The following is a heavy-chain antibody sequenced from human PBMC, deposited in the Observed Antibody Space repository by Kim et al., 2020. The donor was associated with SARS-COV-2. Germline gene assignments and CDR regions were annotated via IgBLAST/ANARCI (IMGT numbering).Heavy chain of an antibody. V-gene: IGHV4-59*12. CDR1: GGSISSYY. D-gene: IGHD6-13*01. CDR3: AGGREGYTSSWYLDY. J-gene: IGHJ4*02. CDR2: IYYSGST. Sequence: SETLSLTCTVSGGSISSYYWSWIRQPPGKGLEWIGYIYYSGSTNYNPSLKSRVNITVDTSKNQFSLKRSSVTAADTAVYYCAGGREGYTSSWYLDYWGQG.